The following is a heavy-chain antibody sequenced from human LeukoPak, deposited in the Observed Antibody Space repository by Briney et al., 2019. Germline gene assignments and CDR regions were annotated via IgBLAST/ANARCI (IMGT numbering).Heavy chain of an antibody. D-gene: IGHD3-22*01. J-gene: IGHJ3*02. Sequence: SETLSLTCAVYGGSFSGYYWSWIRQPPGKGLEWIGEINHSGSTNYNPSLKSRVTISVDTSKNQFSLKLSSVTAADTAVYYCACSSGYYDTPDAFDIWGQGTMVTVSS. CDR3: ACSSGYYDTPDAFDI. CDR2: INHSGST. V-gene: IGHV4-34*01. CDR1: GGSFSGYY.